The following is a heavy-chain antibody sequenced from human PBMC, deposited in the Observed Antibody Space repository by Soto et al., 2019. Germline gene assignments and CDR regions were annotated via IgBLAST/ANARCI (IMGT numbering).Heavy chain of an antibody. J-gene: IGHJ4*02. D-gene: IGHD2-15*01. CDR3: SRGSLVWRPDCSGGRCYRGPFGY. CDR2: ISSSSSTI. CDR1: GFTFSSYS. Sequence: EVQLVESGGGLVQPGGSLRLSCAASGFTFSSYSMNWVRQAPGKGLEWVSYISSSSSTIYYADSVKGRFTISRDNAKNSLYLQIKSLRAEDTAVYYCSRGSLVWRPDCSGGRCYRGPFGYLGQGTLVTVPS. V-gene: IGHV3-48*01.